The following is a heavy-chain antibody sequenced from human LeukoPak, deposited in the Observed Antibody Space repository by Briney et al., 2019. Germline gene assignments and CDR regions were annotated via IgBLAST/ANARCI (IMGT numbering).Heavy chain of an antibody. V-gene: IGHV1-3*01. CDR2: INGDNGNT. CDR3: ARSSSGTYHY. J-gene: IGHJ4*02. D-gene: IGHD3-10*01. CDR1: GYNFPSYT. Sequence: ASVKVSCKTSGYNFPSYTMHWLRQAPGQSPEWMGSINGDNGNTRYSEKFRDRVTFTRNTSASSAYMELSSLRFEDTAVYYCARSSSGTYHYWGQGTLVTVSS.